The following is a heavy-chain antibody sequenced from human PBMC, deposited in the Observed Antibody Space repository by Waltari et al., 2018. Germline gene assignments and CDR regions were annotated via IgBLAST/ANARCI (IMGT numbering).Heavy chain of an antibody. J-gene: IGHJ6*02. CDR2: INPSGGST. D-gene: IGHD2-2*01. CDR1: GYTFTSYY. Sequence: QVQLVQSGAEVKKPGASVKVSCKASGYTFTSYYMHWVRQAPGQGLEWMGIINPSGGSTSYAQKFQGRVTMTRDTSTSTVYMELSSLRSEDTAVYYCARDLGYCSSTSCPYYYGMDVWGQGTTVTVSS. V-gene: IGHV1-46*01. CDR3: ARDLGYCSSTSCPYYYGMDV.